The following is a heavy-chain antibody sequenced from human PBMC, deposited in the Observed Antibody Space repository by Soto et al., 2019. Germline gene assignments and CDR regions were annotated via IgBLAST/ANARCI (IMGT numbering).Heavy chain of an antibody. CDR1: GFTFSNAW. V-gene: IGHV3-15*01. CDR2: IKSGTDGGTT. Sequence: EVQLVESGGGLVKPGGSLRLSCAASGFTFSNAWMSWVRQAPGKGLEWVGRIKSGTDGGTTDYAAPVKGRFTISRHDSKNTLYLQINSLKTEDTAVYYCTTGVGYNWNADDAFDFWGQGTRVTVSS. D-gene: IGHD1-1*01. J-gene: IGHJ3*01. CDR3: TTGVGYNWNADDAFDF.